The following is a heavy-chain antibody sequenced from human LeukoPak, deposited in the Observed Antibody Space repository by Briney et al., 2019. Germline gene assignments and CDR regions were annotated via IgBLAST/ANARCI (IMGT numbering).Heavy chain of an antibody. CDR2: ISAYNGNT. D-gene: IGHD5-18*01. Sequence: ASVKVSCKASGYTFTSYSISWERQATGQGLELMGWISAYNGNTNYAQKLQGRVTMTTDTSTSTAYMELRSLRSDDTAVYYCARGRGTAIAIDAFDIWGQGTMVTVSS. J-gene: IGHJ3*02. V-gene: IGHV1-18*01. CDR3: ARGRGTAIAIDAFDI. CDR1: GYTFTSYS.